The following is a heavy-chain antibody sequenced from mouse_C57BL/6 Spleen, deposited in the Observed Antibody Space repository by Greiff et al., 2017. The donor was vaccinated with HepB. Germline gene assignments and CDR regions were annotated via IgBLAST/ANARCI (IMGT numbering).Heavy chain of an antibody. D-gene: IGHD3-2*02. V-gene: IGHV1-82*01. Sequence: VQLQQSGPELVKPGASVKISCKASGYAFRSSWMNWVKQRPGKGLEWIGRIYPGDGDTKYNGKFKGKATLTADKSSSTAYMQLSSLTSEDSAVYFCARRDSSNAMDYCGQGTSVTVSS. CDR2: IYPGDGDT. J-gene: IGHJ4*01. CDR3: ARRDSSNAMDY. CDR1: GYAFRSSW.